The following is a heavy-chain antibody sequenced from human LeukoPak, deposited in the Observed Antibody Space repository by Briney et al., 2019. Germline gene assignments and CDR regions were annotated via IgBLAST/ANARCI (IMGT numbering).Heavy chain of an antibody. J-gene: IGHJ4*02. Sequence: PGGSLRLSCAASGFTFSSYWMSWVRQAPGKGLEWVANIKRDGSDKYYVGSVEGRFTISRDNDKNSLYLQMSSLRAEDTALYYCIKDILPGGLDHWGQGTLVIVSS. D-gene: IGHD2-15*01. CDR1: GFTFSSYW. CDR3: IKDILPGGLDH. V-gene: IGHV3-7*03. CDR2: IKRDGSDK.